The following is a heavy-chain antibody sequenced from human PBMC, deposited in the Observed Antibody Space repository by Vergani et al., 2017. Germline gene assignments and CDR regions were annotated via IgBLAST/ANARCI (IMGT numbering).Heavy chain of an antibody. CDR3: ARECDDFWYGYMPYYYYYYMDV. CDR2: ITPFNGNT. J-gene: IGHJ6*03. CDR1: RYPFSRYG. V-gene: IGHV1-18*01. Sequence: QAQLVQSGAEVKKPGASVRVSCKASRYPFSRYGISWVRQAPGQGLEWMGWITPFNGNTNYAQKFQDRVTITRDRSMSTAYMELSSLRSDDTAVYYCARECDDFWYGYMPYYYYYYMDVWGKGTTVTVSS. D-gene: IGHD3-3*01.